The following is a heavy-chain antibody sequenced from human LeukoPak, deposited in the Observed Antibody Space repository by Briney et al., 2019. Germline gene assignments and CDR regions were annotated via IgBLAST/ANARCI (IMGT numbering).Heavy chain of an antibody. CDR1: GVSLSTIGVG. D-gene: IGHD6-25*01. J-gene: IGHJ4*02. V-gene: IGHV2-5*01. CDR2: IYWNDDK. CDR3: AHTVMGAAGAFDF. Sequence: SGATLVKPTQTLTLTCTFYGVSLSTIGVGVGWIRQPPEKALKWLAVIYWNDDKRYSASLKSRLTVTKDTSKNRVVLTLTNMDPVDTATYFCAHTVMGAAGAFDFWGQGTLVTVSS.